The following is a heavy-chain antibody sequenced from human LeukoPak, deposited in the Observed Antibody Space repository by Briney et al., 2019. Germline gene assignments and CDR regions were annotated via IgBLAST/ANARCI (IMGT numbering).Heavy chain of an antibody. J-gene: IGHJ4*02. CDR3: ARTYYDFWSGKYYFDY. V-gene: IGHV4-39*07. CDR1: GGSISSSSYY. Sequence: SETLSLTCTVSGGSISSSSYYWGWIRQPPGKGLEWIGSIYYSGSTYYNPSLKSRVTTSVDTSKNQFSLKLSSVTAADTAVYYCARTYYDFWSGKYYFDYWGQGTLVTVSS. CDR2: IYYSGST. D-gene: IGHD3-3*01.